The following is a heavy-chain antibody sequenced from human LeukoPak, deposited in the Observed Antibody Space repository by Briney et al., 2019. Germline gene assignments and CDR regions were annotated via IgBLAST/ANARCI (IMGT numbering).Heavy chain of an antibody. J-gene: IGHJ4*02. CDR1: GGSISSSSYY. CDR2: IYYSGST. V-gene: IGHV4-39*01. D-gene: IGHD1-26*01. Sequence: SETPSLTCTVSGGSISSSSYYWGWIRQPPGKGLEWIGSIYYSGSTYYNPSLKSRVTISVDTSKSQFSLKLSSVTAADTAVYYCARHLGSGSYSHYFDYWGQGTLVTVSS. CDR3: ARHLGSGSYSHYFDY.